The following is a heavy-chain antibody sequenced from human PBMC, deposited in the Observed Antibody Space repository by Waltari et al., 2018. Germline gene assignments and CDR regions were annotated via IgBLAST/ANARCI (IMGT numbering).Heavy chain of an antibody. J-gene: IGHJ4*02. CDR3: SRQVLGYCTSAACRRLES. CDR2: IYHAGDT. Sequence: QVQLQESGPGLVKPSETLSLTCDVSGYSINSGYYWGWIRHSPGKGLEWIATIYHAGDTFYNPSLKSRVTISMDTSKNQFSLKLNSVTAADTAVYFCSRQVLGYCTSAACRRLESWGQGTLVTVSS. CDR1: GYSINSGYY. D-gene: IGHD2-2*03. V-gene: IGHV4-38-2*01.